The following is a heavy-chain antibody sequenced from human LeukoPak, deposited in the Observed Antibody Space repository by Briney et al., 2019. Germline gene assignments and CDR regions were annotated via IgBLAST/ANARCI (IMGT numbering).Heavy chain of an antibody. D-gene: IGHD3-22*01. J-gene: IGHJ4*02. CDR3: ARSGPEANTYYYDSSGYPYDY. CDR2: FDPEDGET. CDR1: GYTLTELS. V-gene: IGHV1-24*01. Sequence: EASVKVSCKVSGYTLTELSMHWVRQAPGKGLEWMGGFDPEDGETIYAQKFQGRVTMTEDTSTDTAYMELSSLRSEDTAVYYCARSGPEANTYYYDSSGYPYDYWGQGTLVTVSS.